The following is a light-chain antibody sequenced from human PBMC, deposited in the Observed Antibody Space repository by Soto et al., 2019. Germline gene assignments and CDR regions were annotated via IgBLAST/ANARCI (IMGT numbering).Light chain of an antibody. J-gene: IGKJ1*01. CDR2: GAS. CDR1: QSVGSN. CDR3: QQYNNWPPDRT. Sequence: EIVMTQSPATLSVSPGERATLSCRASQSVGSNLAWYQQKPGQAPRLLIYGASTRATGIPARFSGSGSGTEFTLTISSLHSEDFAIYFCQQYNNWPPDRTFGQGTKVEIK. V-gene: IGKV3-15*01.